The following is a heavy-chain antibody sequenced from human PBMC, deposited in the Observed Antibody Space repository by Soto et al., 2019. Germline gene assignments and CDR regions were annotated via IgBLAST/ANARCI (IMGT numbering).Heavy chain of an antibody. CDR1: GFTFSSYG. CDR2: IWYDGSNK. J-gene: IGHJ5*02. D-gene: IGHD1-26*01. Sequence: QVQLVESGGGVVQPGRSLRLSCAASGFTFSSYGMHWVRQAPGKGLEWVAVIWYDGSNKYYADSVKGRFTISRDNSKNTLYLQMDSLRAEDTAVYYCASGMVGASVDPWGQGTLVTVSS. V-gene: IGHV3-33*01. CDR3: ASGMVGASVDP.